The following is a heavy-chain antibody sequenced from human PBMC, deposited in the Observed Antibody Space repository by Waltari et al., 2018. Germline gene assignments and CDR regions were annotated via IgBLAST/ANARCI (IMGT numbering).Heavy chain of an antibody. Sequence: QLQLQESGPGLVKPSETLSLTCTVYGGSFSGYYWRWIRQPPGKGLEWIGEINHSGSTNYNPSLKSRVTISVDTSISTAYMELSRLRSDDTAVYYCARDRSSGWYEFDYWGQGTLVTVSS. D-gene: IGHD6-19*01. CDR3: ARDRSSGWYEFDY. V-gene: IGHV4-34*10. CDR1: GGSFSGYY. CDR2: INHSGST. J-gene: IGHJ4*02.